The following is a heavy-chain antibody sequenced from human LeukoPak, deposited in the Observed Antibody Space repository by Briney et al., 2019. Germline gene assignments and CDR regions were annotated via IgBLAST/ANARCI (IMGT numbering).Heavy chain of an antibody. D-gene: IGHD1-26*01. CDR1: GFTFSSYW. J-gene: IGHJ4*02. Sequence: GGSLRLSCEASGFTFSSYWMSWVRQAPGKGLEWVANIRDDGGEIYFVDSVKGRFTISRDNAKSSLFLQMNSLRAEDAAVYYCARDKPRGSYYGSIFDSWGQGTLVTVSS. V-gene: IGHV3-7*01. CDR3: ARDKPRGSYYGSIFDS. CDR2: IRDDGGEI.